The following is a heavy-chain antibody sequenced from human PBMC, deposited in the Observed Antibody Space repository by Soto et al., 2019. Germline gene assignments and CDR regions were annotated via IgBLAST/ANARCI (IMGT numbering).Heavy chain of an antibody. D-gene: IGHD2-2*01. CDR3: AKGRGFGTSVPAATPSDY. V-gene: IGHV3-23*01. Sequence: EVQLLESGGGLVHPGGSLRLSCAVSGFTFSSYAMNWVRQAPGKGLEWVSAISGSGSSTYYADSVKGRFTISRDNSKNTLYLQMNSLRADDTAVYYCAKGRGFGTSVPAATPSDYWGQGTLVTVSS. CDR1: GFTFSSYA. CDR2: ISGSGSST. J-gene: IGHJ4*02.